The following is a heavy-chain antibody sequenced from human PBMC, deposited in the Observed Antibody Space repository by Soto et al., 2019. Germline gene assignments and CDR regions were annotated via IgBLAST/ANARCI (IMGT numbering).Heavy chain of an antibody. CDR3: TRLMVDTVKNYYGMDV. J-gene: IGHJ6*02. CDR1: GFTFSGSA. Sequence: GWSLRLSCAASGFTFSGSAMHWVRQASGKGLEWVGRIRSKANSYATAYASSVKGRFTISRDDSKNTAYLQINSLKTEDTAVYYCTRLMVDTVKNYYGMDVWGQGTTVTVSS. CDR2: IRSKANSYAT. V-gene: IGHV3-73*01. D-gene: IGHD5-18*01.